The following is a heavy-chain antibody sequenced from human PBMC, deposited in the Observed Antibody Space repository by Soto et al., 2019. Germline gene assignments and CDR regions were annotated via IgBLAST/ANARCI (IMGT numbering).Heavy chain of an antibody. CDR2: IFSSGST. V-gene: IGHV4-31*03. CDR1: GGAINNRDYY. Sequence: QVQLQESGPGLVKPSQTLSLTCSVSGGAINNRDYYWSWIRQHPGKGLEWIVNIFSSGSTDYNPYLKGRLTISIDTSKNEFSLKLTSVTAADTAVYYCARDRPAFKSFGSGMDVWGQGTTVTVSS. J-gene: IGHJ6*02. D-gene: IGHD3-16*01. CDR3: ARDRPAFKSFGSGMDV.